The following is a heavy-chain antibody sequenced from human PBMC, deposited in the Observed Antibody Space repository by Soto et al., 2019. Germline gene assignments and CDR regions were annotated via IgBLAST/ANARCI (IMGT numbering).Heavy chain of an antibody. D-gene: IGHD3-9*01. J-gene: IGHJ4*02. V-gene: IGHV3-48*04. CDR3: ARDADWAFGY. Sequence: EVQLVESGGGLVQPGGSLRLSCVASEFSFSSYSMVWVRQAPGKGLEWISYIFVTSTPIYYADSVKGRFTVSRDNTQNSLFLLMNSLRAEDTAIYYCARDADWAFGYWGQGTLVTVPS. CDR1: EFSFSSYS. CDR2: IFVTSTPI.